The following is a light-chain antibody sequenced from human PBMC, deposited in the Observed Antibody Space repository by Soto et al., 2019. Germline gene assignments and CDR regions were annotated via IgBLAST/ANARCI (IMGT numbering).Light chain of an antibody. J-gene: IGKJ4*01. CDR3: QQYYTTPPIS. CDR1: QGLLFSSNNRSY. V-gene: IGKV4-1*01. CDR2: WAA. Sequence: DTLIPQSPYSRPGSLDERATTNYTSSQGLLFSSNNRSYLAWYQQKAGQPPKLLIYWAASGESGVPDRFSGSGSATAFTLTISSLQAEDVAVYYCQQYYTTPPISFGRGTKVDIK.